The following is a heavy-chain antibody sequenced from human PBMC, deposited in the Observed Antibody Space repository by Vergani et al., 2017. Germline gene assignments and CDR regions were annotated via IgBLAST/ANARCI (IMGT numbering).Heavy chain of an antibody. J-gene: IGHJ6*02. D-gene: IGHD2/OR15-2a*01. CDR3: ANAPDPNCNGRIFFSDYNGYDL. V-gene: IGHV3-23*04. CDR1: GFTFSSYA. CDR2: ISGSGGNT. Sequence: EVQLVESGGGLVQPGGSLRLSCAASGFTFSSYAMTWVRQAPGKGLEWVSAISGSGGNTFYTDSVKGRFTYSRDNSKDTLYLQMNSLRVEDTAIFYCANAPDPNCNGRIFFSDYNGYDLWGQGTTVAVAS.